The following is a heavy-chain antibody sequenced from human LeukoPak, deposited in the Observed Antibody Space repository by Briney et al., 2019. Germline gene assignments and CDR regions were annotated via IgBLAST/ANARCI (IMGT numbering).Heavy chain of an antibody. CDR2: INPNNGAT. V-gene: IGHV1-2*02. D-gene: IGHD3-3*01. CDR3: ARGRRFTIFGVVSGMDV. Sequence: GASVKVSCKASGSTFTGFYVQWVRQAPGQGLEWMGWINPNNGATNYAQKFQGRVSMTRDSSISTAYLDLSRLRFGDTAVYYCARGRRFTIFGVVSGMDVWGRGTMVTVSS. CDR1: GSTFTGFY. J-gene: IGHJ6*04.